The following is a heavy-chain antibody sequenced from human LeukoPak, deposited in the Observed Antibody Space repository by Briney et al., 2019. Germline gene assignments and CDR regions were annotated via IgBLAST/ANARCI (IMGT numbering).Heavy chain of an antibody. CDR3: ARDDCGDTCYPGGY. V-gene: IGHV1-24*01. J-gene: IGHJ4*02. D-gene: IGHD2-21*01. CDR2: FDPEDGET. Sequence: ASVTVSFKVSGYTLTELSMHWVRQAPGKGLEWMGGFDPEDGETIYAQKLQDRVTITRDTSANTAYMELSSLTSEDTALYYCARDDCGDTCYPGGYWGQGTLVTVSS. CDR1: GYTLTELS.